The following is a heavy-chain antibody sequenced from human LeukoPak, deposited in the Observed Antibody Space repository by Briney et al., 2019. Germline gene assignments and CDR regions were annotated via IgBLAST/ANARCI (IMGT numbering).Heavy chain of an antibody. D-gene: IGHD1-1*01. Sequence: GESLKISCKGSGYSFTSNWISWVRQMPGKGLEWMGRIDPSDSYTNYSPSFQGHVTISADKSISTAYLQWSSLKASDAAMYYCARQPEGTWFDPWGQGTLVTVSS. CDR1: GYSFTSNW. CDR2: IDPSDSYT. CDR3: ARQPEGTWFDP. J-gene: IGHJ5*02. V-gene: IGHV5-10-1*01.